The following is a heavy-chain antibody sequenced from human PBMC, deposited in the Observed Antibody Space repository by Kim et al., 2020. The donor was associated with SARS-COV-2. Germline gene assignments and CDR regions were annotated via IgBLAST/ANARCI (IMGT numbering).Heavy chain of an antibody. D-gene: IGHD6-13*01. Sequence: ADSVKGRYTISRDNAKKLLYLQMNGLRDEDTAVYYCTGAPSAKVAAVWGKGTLVTVSS. J-gene: IGHJ4*02. CDR3: TGAPSAKVAAV. V-gene: IGHV3-48*02.